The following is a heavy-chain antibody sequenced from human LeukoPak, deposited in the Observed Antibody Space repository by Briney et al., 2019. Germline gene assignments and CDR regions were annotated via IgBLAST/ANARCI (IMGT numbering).Heavy chain of an antibody. CDR3: ASYDFWSGYYLDY. CDR2: IYYSGST. CDR1: GGSLSSGGYY. J-gene: IGHJ4*02. V-gene: IGHV4-31*03. D-gene: IGHD3-3*01. Sequence: SETLSLTCTVSGGSLSSGGYYWSWIRQHPGKGLEWIGYIYYSGSTYYNPSLKSRVTISVDTSKNQFSLKLSSVTAADTAVYYCASYDFWSGYYLDYWGQGTLVTVSS.